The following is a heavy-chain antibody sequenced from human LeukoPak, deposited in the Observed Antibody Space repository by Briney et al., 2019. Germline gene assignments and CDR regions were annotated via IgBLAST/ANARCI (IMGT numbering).Heavy chain of an antibody. CDR1: GGSISSSSYY. CDR2: IYYSGST. Sequence: SETLSLTCTVSGGSISSSSYYWGWIRQPPGKGLEWIGSIYYSGSTYYNPSLKSRVTISVDTSKNQFSLKLSSVTAADTAVYYCAREAECSGGSCYSGPSRYNWFDPWGQGTLVTVSS. D-gene: IGHD2-15*01. CDR3: AREAECSGGSCYSGPSRYNWFDP. J-gene: IGHJ5*02. V-gene: IGHV4-39*07.